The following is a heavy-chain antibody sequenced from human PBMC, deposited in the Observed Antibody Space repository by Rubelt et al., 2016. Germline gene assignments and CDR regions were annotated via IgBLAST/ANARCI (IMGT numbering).Heavy chain of an antibody. V-gene: IGHV4-34*01. CDR1: GESFTGYY. Sequence: QVRLHQSGAGLLKPSETLALTCTIDGESFTGYYWSWIRQPPGKGLEWIGEINYTGNTNYKPSLKSRVTISWDTARYQFSLKLTSVTAAVAAIYYCAKVARRAVGRPFDSWGQGTLVTVSS. CDR3: AKVARRAVGRPFDS. CDR2: INYTGNT. J-gene: IGHJ4*02. D-gene: IGHD6-19*01.